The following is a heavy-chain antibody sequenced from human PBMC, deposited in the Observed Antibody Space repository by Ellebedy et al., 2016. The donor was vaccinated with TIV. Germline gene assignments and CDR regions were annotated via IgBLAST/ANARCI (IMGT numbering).Heavy chain of an antibody. J-gene: IGHJ4*02. D-gene: IGHD6-25*01. V-gene: IGHV3-7*03. CDR1: GFTFSTYW. CDR2: IRQDESEK. CDR3: ARDPKHSSGWIDY. Sequence: GGSLRLSXAASGFTFSTYWMGWVRQAPGKGLEWVANIRQDESEKYYVDSVKGRFTISRDNAKNSLYLQMNSLRAEDTAVYYCARDPKHSSGWIDYWGQGTLVTVSS.